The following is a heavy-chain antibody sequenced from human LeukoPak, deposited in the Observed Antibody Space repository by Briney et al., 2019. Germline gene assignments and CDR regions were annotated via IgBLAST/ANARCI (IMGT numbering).Heavy chain of an antibody. CDR1: GGSISSYY. Sequence: SETLSLTCTVSGGSISSYYWSWIRQPPGKGLEWIGYIYYSGSTNHNPSLKSRVTISVDTSKNQFSLKLSSVTAADTAVYYCALYAIPGYYGMDAWGQGTTVTVSS. J-gene: IGHJ6*02. D-gene: IGHD2-8*01. CDR3: ALYAIPGYYGMDA. V-gene: IGHV4-59*01. CDR2: IYYSGST.